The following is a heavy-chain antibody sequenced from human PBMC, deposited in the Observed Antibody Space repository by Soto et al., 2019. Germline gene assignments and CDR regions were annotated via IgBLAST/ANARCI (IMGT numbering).Heavy chain of an antibody. CDR2: ISAYNGNT. CDR3: ASFSIAATDPYGMDV. J-gene: IGHJ6*02. Sequence: QVQLVQSGAEVKKPGASVKVSCKASGYTFTSYGIIWVRQAPGQGLEWMGWISAYNGNTNYAQKLQGRVTMTTDTSTSTAYMELRSLRSDDTAVYYCASFSIAATDPYGMDVWGQGTTVTVSS. CDR1: GYTFTSYG. D-gene: IGHD6-13*01. V-gene: IGHV1-18*01.